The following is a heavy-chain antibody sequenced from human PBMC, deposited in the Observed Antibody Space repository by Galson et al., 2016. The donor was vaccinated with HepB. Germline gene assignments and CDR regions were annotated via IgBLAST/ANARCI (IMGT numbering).Heavy chain of an antibody. J-gene: IGHJ5*02. CDR1: GGSVNSGSDY. CDR3: AREITHYDILTGQTDKWFDP. D-gene: IGHD3-9*01. Sequence: SLTCTVSGGSVNSGSDYWNWMRQPPGKGLEWIGYIFYRGTTNYNPSLKSRVTMSLDTSKTQFSLKLNTVTAADTAVYYCAREITHYDILTGQTDKWFDPWGQGTLVTVSS. CDR2: IFYRGTT. V-gene: IGHV4-61*01.